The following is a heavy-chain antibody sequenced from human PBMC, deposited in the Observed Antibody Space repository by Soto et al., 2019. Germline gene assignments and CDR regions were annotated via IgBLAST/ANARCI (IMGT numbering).Heavy chain of an antibody. J-gene: IGHJ6*02. V-gene: IGHV1-18*01. Sequence: QGQLVQSGGEVKKPGASVKFSCKASGYTFSRYGISWVRQAPGQGLEWMGWISGYNGDANYAQKFQGRVTMTIDTSTTTAYMELRGLTSDDTAIYYCAKNGQPPYYYYGLDVWGQGTTVTVSS. CDR1: GYTFSRYG. D-gene: IGHD2-8*01. CDR3: AKNGQPPYYYYGLDV. CDR2: ISGYNGDA.